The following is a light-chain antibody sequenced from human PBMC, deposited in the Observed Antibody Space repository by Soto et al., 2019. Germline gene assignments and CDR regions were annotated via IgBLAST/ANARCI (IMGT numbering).Light chain of an antibody. V-gene: IGLV3-21*04. CDR3: QAWDSGSDHVV. Sequence: SYELTQPPSVSVAPGKRASISGGGSNIGSKGVHWYQQKPGQAPVLVIYTDTDLPPVIPERFSGSNSANLATLTISRVEAGDEADYYCQAWDSGSDHVVFGAGTKVTVL. CDR2: TDT. CDR1: NIGSKG. J-gene: IGLJ2*01.